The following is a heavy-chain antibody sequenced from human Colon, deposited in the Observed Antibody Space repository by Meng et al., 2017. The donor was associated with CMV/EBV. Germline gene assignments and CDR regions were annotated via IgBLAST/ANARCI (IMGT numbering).Heavy chain of an antibody. CDR1: GDSISYYY. Sequence: SETLSLTCSVSGDSISYYYWSWIRQPPGKGPEWIGYIYHTGNTYSRNTKYNPSLKNRVSISTDPSKNQFSLKLSSVTAADTAVYYCARDGEGGDDVFDFWGQGTLVTVSS. CDR2: IYHTGNTYSRNT. V-gene: IGHV4-59*01. J-gene: IGHJ4*02. D-gene: IGHD3-10*01. CDR3: ARDGEGGDDVFDF.